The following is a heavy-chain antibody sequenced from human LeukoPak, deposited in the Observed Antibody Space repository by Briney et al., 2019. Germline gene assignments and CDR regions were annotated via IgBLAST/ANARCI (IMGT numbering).Heavy chain of an antibody. Sequence: GGSLRLSCAASGFTFSRYSMNWVRQAPGNGLEWVSSISSSSSYIYYADSVKGRFTISRDNAKNSLYLQMNSLRAEDTAVYYCARDKWLVRDYWGQGTLVTVSS. J-gene: IGHJ4*02. CDR3: ARDKWLVRDY. CDR1: GFTFSRYS. V-gene: IGHV3-21*01. CDR2: ISSSSSYI. D-gene: IGHD6-19*01.